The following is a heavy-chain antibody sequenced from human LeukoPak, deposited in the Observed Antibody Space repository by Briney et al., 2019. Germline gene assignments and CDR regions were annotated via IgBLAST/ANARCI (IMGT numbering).Heavy chain of an antibody. D-gene: IGHD5-24*01. V-gene: IGHV4-34*01. Sequence: PSETLSLSCAVYGGSFSGCYWSWIRQPPGKGLEWIGEINQSGSTKYNPYLQSRVTISVDTTKNQSSLKLRSVTAADTAVYYCARREMATNAPFDYWGQGTLVTVSS. CDR2: INQSGST. CDR3: ARREMATNAPFDY. CDR1: GGSFSGCY. J-gene: IGHJ4*02.